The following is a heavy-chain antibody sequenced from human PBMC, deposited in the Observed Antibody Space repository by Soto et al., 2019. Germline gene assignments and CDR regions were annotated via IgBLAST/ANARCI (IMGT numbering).Heavy chain of an antibody. CDR2: IKSKADGGTT. D-gene: IGHD3-3*01. CDR1: GFIFSNAW. J-gene: IGHJ4*02. V-gene: IGHV3-15*01. CDR3: TTGWSSKDY. Sequence: GGSLRLSCSASGFIFSNAWMSWVRQAPGKGLEWVGRIKSKADGGTTNYAAPVKGRFNISRDGSKNTLYLQMNGLKTEDTAVYYCTTGWSSKDYWGQGTLVTVSS.